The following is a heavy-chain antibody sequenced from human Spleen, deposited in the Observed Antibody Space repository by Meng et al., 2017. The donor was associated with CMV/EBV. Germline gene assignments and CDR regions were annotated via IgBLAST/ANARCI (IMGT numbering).Heavy chain of an antibody. CDR1: GFTFSSYS. V-gene: IGHV3-21*01. J-gene: IGHJ4*02. D-gene: IGHD5-12*01. Sequence: GGSLRLSCAASGFTFSSYSMNWVRQAPGKGLEWVSYISSSSSYIYYADSVKGRFTISRDNAKNSLHLQMNSLRAEDTAVYYCAGGYSGYDPPDSWGQGTLVTVSS. CDR3: AGGYSGYDPPDS. CDR2: ISSSSSYI.